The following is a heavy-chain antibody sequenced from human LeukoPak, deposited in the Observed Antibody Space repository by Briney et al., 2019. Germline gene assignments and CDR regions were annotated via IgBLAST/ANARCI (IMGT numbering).Heavy chain of an antibody. J-gene: IGHJ3*02. Sequence: GASVKVSCKASGYTFTSYDINWVRQATGQGLEWMGWMNPNSGNTGYAQKFQGRVTMTRNTSISTAYMELSSLRSEDTAVYYCARGGNKVGGTVYRGGGTLDSVRLGSECARTILRFD. V-gene: IGHV1-8*01. CDR1: GYTFTSYD. D-gene: IGHD1-26*01. CDR3: ARGGNKVGGTVYRGGGTLDSVRLGSECARTILRFD. CDR2: MNPNSGNT.